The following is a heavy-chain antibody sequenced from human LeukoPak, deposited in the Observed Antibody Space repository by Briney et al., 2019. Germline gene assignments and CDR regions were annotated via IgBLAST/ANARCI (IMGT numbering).Heavy chain of an antibody. J-gene: IGHJ3*02. CDR3: ARTRAGNAAFDI. Sequence: GASVKVSCKASGYTFTSYDINWVRQATGQGLEWMGWMSPNSGNTGYAQKFQGRVTMTRNTSISTAYMELSSLRSEDTAVYYCARTRAGNAAFDIWGQGTMVTVSS. CDR2: MSPNSGNT. V-gene: IGHV1-8*01. D-gene: IGHD1-1*01. CDR1: GYTFTSYD.